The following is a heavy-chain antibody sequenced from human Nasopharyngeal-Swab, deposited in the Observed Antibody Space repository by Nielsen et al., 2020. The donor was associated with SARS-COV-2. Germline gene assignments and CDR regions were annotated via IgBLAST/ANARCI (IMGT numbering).Heavy chain of an antibody. V-gene: IGHV4-4*02. D-gene: IGHD2-2*01. J-gene: IGHJ4*02. CDR3: ARIPADVVVPAARWWGFDY. Sequence: WIRQPPGKGLEWIGEIYHSGSTNYNPSLKGRVTISVDKSKNQFSLKLSSVTAADTAVHYCARIPADVVVPAARWWGFDYWGQGTLVTVSS. CDR2: IYHSGST.